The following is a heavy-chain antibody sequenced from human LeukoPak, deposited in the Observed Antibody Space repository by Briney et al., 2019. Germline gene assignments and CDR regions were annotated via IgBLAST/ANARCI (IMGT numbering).Heavy chain of an antibody. CDR2: IYYSGST. V-gene: IGHV4-30-4*01. CDR1: GGSISSGDYY. D-gene: IGHD3-16*01. CDR3: AGSKTPIGNYVEDAFDI. Sequence: PSETLSLTCTVSGGSISSGDYYWSWIRQPPGKGLEWIGYIYYSGSTYYNPSLKSRVTISVDTSKNQFSLKLSSVTAADTAVYYCAGSKTPIGNYVEDAFDIWGQGTMVTVSS. J-gene: IGHJ3*02.